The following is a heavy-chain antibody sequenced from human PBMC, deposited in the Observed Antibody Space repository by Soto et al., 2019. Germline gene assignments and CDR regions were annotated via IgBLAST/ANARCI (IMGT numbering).Heavy chain of an antibody. V-gene: IGHV1-69*13. CDR1: GGTFSSYA. Sequence: ASVKVSCKASGGTFSSYAISWVRQAPGQGLEWMGGIIPIFGTANYAQKFQGRVTITADESTSTAYMELSSLRSEDTAVYYCATRYDSSAHDNAFDIWGQGTMVTVAS. CDR2: IIPIFGTA. CDR3: ATRYDSSAHDNAFDI. D-gene: IGHD3-22*01. J-gene: IGHJ3*02.